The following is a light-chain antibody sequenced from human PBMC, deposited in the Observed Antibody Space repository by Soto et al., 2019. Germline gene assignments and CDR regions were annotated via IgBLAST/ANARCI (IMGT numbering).Light chain of an antibody. CDR1: QSVASN. CDR2: GAS. J-gene: IGKJ1*01. Sequence: EIVVKHSLATVSVSPGERATLSCRASQSVASNLAWYQQKPGQAPRLPMYGASTRATGIPARFSGSGSGTEFTLTISSLQSEDFAVYYCQEYNNWPRTFGQGTKV. V-gene: IGKV3-15*01. CDR3: QEYNNWPRT.